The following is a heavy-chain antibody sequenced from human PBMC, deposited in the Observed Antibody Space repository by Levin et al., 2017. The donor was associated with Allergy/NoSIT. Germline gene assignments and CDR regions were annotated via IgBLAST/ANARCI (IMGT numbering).Heavy chain of an antibody. CDR2: ITDST. CDR1: GFTFSNYP. V-gene: IGHV3-23*01. D-gene: IGHD2-21*01. Sequence: QSGGSLRLSCAASGFTFSNYPMNWVRQAPGKGLEWVSGITDSTYHADSVKGRFTISRDNSKNTLYLQMNNLRAEDTAVYYCAKEIVVLFSGGMDVWGQGTTVTVSS. J-gene: IGHJ6*02. CDR3: AKEIVVLFSGGMDV.